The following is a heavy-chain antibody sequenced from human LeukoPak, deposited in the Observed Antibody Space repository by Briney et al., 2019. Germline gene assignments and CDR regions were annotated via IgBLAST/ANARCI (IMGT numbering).Heavy chain of an antibody. CDR2: IYYSGST. V-gene: IGHV4-30-4*01. Sequence: SETLSLTCTVSGGSTSSGDYYWSWIRQPPGTGLEWIGYIYYSGSTYYNPSLKSRVTISVDTSKNQFSLKLNSVTAADTAVYYCAREVPWVWNFDLWGRGTLVTVSS. CDR1: GGSTSSGDYY. J-gene: IGHJ2*01. CDR3: AREVPWVWNFDL. D-gene: IGHD1-26*01.